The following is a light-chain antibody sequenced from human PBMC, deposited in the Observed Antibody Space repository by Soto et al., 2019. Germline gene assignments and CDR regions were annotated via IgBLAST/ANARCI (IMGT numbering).Light chain of an antibody. V-gene: IGKV3-15*01. Sequence: EIVLTQSLVTRPSCSDRTAGLSCXXXQSVSSRFLAWYQQKPGQAPRLLIYGASTRATGIPARVSGSGSGTDFNLTISSLRSEDFAVYYCQQYNNWPPITFGQGTRLEIK. CDR3: QQYNNWPPIT. CDR1: QSVSSRF. J-gene: IGKJ5*01. CDR2: GAS.